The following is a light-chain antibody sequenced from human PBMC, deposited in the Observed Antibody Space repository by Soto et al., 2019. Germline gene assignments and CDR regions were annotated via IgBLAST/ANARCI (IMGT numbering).Light chain of an antibody. CDR3: QQRSNWPPFT. CDR2: VAS. V-gene: IGKV1-6*01. Sequence: AIQMTQSPSSLSASVGDRVTITCRASQGIRKDLGWYQQKPGKAPKLLIYVASNRATGIPARFSGSGSGTDFTLTISSLEPEDFAVYYCQQRSNWPPFTFGPGTKVDIK. CDR1: QGIRKD. J-gene: IGKJ3*01.